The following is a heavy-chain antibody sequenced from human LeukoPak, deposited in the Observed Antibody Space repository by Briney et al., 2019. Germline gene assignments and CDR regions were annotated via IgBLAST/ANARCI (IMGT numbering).Heavy chain of an antibody. CDR3: ARSITIFGVVSD. Sequence: ASVKVSCTASGYTFTGYYMHWVRQAPGQGLEWMGWINPNSGGTNYAQKFQGRVTMTRDTSISTAYMELSRLRSDDTAVYYCARSITIFGVVSDWGQGTLVTVSS. V-gene: IGHV1-2*02. J-gene: IGHJ4*02. CDR2: INPNSGGT. D-gene: IGHD3-3*01. CDR1: GYTFTGYY.